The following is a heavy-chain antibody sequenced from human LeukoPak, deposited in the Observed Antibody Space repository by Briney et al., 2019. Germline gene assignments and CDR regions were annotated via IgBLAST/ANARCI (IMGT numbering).Heavy chain of an antibody. Sequence: SETLSLTCTVSGGSISSYYWSWIRQPPGKGLEWIGYIYYIGSTNYNPSLKSRVTISVDTSNNQFSLKLSSVTAADTAVYYCATTTIGLGYWGQGTLVTVSS. V-gene: IGHV4-59*12. D-gene: IGHD1-26*01. CDR2: IYYIGST. J-gene: IGHJ4*02. CDR3: ATTTIGLGY. CDR1: GGSISSYY.